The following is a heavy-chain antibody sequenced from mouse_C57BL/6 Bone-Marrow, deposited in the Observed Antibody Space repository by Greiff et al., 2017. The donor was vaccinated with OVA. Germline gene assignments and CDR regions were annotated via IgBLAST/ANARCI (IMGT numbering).Heavy chain of an antibody. CDR2: ISSGGSYT. CDR3: ARYDDDGVFYYAMDY. D-gene: IGHD2-4*01. Sequence: EVQLVESGGDLVKPGGSLKLSCAASGFTFSSYGMSWVRQTPDKRLEWVATISSGGSYTYYPDSVKGRFTISRANAKNTLYLQMSRLKSEDTAMYYCARYDDDGVFYYAMDYWGQGTSVTVSS. CDR1: GFTFSSYG. J-gene: IGHJ4*01. V-gene: IGHV5-6*01.